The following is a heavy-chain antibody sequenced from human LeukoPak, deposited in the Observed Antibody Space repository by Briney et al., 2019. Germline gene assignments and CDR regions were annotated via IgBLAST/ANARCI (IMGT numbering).Heavy chain of an antibody. Sequence: SETLSLTCTVSGCSISSYYWSWIRQPPGKGLEWMGYIYYSGSTNYNPSLKSRVTISVDTSKNQFSLKLSSVTAANTAVYYCAREHLDSYGFVYWGQGTLVTVSS. J-gene: IGHJ4*02. CDR1: GCSISSYY. D-gene: IGHD5-18*01. CDR3: AREHLDSYGFVY. CDR2: IYYSGST. V-gene: IGHV4-59*01.